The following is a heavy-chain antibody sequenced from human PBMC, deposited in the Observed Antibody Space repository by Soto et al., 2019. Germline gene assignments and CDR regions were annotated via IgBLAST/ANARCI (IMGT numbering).Heavy chain of an antibody. V-gene: IGHV1-18*01. D-gene: IGHD6-13*01. J-gene: IGHJ4*02. CDR3: AGDLARFIAAAAPQGDY. Sequence: QVQLVQSGAEVKKPGASVKVSCKASGYTFTSYGIIWVRQAPGQGLEWMGWISAYNGNTNYAQKLQGRVTMTTDTATSTAYRVLRSLRSDDTAVYYCAGDLARFIAAAAPQGDYWGQGTLLTVSS. CDR2: ISAYNGNT. CDR1: GYTFTSYG.